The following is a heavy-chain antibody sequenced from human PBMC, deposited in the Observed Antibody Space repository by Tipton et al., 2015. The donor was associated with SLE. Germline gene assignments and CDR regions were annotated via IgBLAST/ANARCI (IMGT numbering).Heavy chain of an antibody. CDR1: GFTFSSYG. J-gene: IGHJ4*02. CDR2: ISYDGSNK. D-gene: IGHD2-21*02. CDR3: ARARVVTAIGIFDY. Sequence: QVQLVQSGGGVVQPGRSLRLSCAASGFTFSSYGMHWVRQAPGKGLEWVAVISYDGSNKYYADSVKGRFTISRDNSKNTLYLQMNSLRAEDTAVYYCARARVVTAIGIFDYWGQGTLVTVSS. V-gene: IGHV3-30*19.